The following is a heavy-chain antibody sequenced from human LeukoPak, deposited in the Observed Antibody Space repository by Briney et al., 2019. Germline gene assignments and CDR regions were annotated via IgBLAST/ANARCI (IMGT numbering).Heavy chain of an antibody. CDR1: GGSISSSDYS. V-gene: IGHV4-39*01. Sequence: SETLSLTCTVSGGSISSSDYSWGWIRQPPGKGLEWIASIYYSGSTYYNPSLKSRVTISKDTSKNQFSLKLNSVTAADTAVYYCARGNWNYNWFDPWGQGTLVTVSS. CDR3: ARGNWNYNWFDP. D-gene: IGHD1-7*01. CDR2: IYYSGST. J-gene: IGHJ5*02.